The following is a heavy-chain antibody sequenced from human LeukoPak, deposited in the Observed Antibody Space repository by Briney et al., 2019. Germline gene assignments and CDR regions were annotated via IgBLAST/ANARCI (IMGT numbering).Heavy chain of an antibody. Sequence: GGSLRLSCAASGFTLNSYSMNWVRQAPGKGLEWVSYISSSSSTIYYADSVKGRFTISRDNAKNSLYLQMNSLRAEDTAVYYCARALLDSSAHDAFDIWGQGTMVTVSS. CDR3: ARALLDSSAHDAFDI. CDR2: ISSSSSTI. CDR1: GFTLNSYS. J-gene: IGHJ3*02. V-gene: IGHV3-48*01. D-gene: IGHD3-22*01.